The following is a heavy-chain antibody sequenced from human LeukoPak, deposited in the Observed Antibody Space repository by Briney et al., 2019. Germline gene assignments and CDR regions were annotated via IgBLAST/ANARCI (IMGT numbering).Heavy chain of an antibody. J-gene: IGHJ4*02. D-gene: IGHD3-16*01. Sequence: GGSLRLSCAASRFXFSSYVMSWVRQAPGKGLEWVSSITGSGTGTFYADSVRGRFTISRDNSKKTVYLQMNSLRVEDTAVYYCANGGGGFWGQGTLVTVSS. CDR2: ITGSGTGT. CDR3: ANGGGGF. CDR1: RFXFSSYV. V-gene: IGHV3-23*01.